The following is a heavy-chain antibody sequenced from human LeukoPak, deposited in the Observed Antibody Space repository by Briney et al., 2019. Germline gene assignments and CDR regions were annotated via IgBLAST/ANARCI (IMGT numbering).Heavy chain of an antibody. CDR1: GYTFTSYD. Sequence: ASVKVSCRASGYTFTSYDINWVRQATGQGLEGMGWMNPNSGNTGYAQKFQGRVTITRNTSISTAYMELSSLRSEDTAVYYCARDQRYCSGTTCYTRFDPWGQGTLVTVSS. CDR3: ARDQRYCSGTTCYTRFDP. V-gene: IGHV1-8*03. D-gene: IGHD2-2*02. J-gene: IGHJ5*02. CDR2: MNPNSGNT.